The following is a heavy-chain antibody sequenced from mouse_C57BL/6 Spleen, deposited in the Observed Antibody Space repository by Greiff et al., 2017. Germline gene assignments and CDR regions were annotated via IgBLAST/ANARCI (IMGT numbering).Heavy chain of an antibody. J-gene: IGHJ4*01. Sequence: EVQLVESGGGLVQPKGSLKLSCAASGFSFNTYAMNWVRQAPGKGLEWVARIRSKSNNYATYYADSVKDRFTISRDDSESMLYLQMNNLKTEDTAMYYCGRQGSSYGYAMDYWGQGTSVTVSS. D-gene: IGHD1-1*01. CDR3: GRQGSSYGYAMDY. CDR1: GFSFNTYA. V-gene: IGHV10-1*01. CDR2: IRSKSNNYAT.